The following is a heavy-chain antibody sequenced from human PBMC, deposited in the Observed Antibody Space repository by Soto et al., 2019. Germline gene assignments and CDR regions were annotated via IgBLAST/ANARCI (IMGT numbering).Heavy chain of an antibody. V-gene: IGHV3-23*01. CDR1: GFSFFSYA. D-gene: IGHD2-8*01. Sequence: PGGSLRLFCKASGFSFFSYAMSWVRQAPGKGLEWVSTISGSGGHTYYADSVKGRFIVSRDNSENTVSLQMGSLRADDTALYFCAKIEMGWFAHWGQGSQVTVSS. J-gene: IGHJ5*02. CDR3: AKIEMGWFAH. CDR2: ISGSGGHT.